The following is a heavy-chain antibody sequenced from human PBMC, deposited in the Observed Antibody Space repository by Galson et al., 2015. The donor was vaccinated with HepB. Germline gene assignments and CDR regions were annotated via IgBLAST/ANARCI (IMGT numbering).Heavy chain of an antibody. V-gene: IGHV7-4-1*02. CDR3: XSEYSGSLSEGRSFDY. CDR1: GYVFTDYG. CDR2: VNTNTGNP. J-gene: IGHJ4*02. D-gene: IGHD1-26*01. Sequence: SVKVSCKASGYVFTDYGINWVRQAPGQGVEWMGWVNTNTGNPTYAQGFAGRFVFSLDTSVSTTYLQISSLKAEDTAVXYCXSEYSGSLSEGRSFDYWGQGTLVXXSS.